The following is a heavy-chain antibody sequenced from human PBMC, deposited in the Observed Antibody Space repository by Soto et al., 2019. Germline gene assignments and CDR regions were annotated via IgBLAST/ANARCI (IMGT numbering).Heavy chain of an antibody. CDR1: GYTFTSYD. Sequence: QVQLVQSGAEVKKPGASVKVSCKASGYTFTSYDINWVRQATGQGLEWMGWMNPNSGNTGYAQKFQGRVTMTRSTSICTAYMELSSLRSEDTAVYYCARARSGPRYLNWFDPWGQGTLVTVSS. V-gene: IGHV1-8*01. D-gene: IGHD3-10*01. CDR3: ARARSGPRYLNWFDP. J-gene: IGHJ5*02. CDR2: MNPNSGNT.